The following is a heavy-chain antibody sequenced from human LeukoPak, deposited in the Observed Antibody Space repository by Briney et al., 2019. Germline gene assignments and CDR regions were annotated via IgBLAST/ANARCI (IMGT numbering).Heavy chain of an antibody. D-gene: IGHD3-16*01. CDR2: INNSGST. Sequence: SETPSLTSAVHGASFSDSYWSWIRQSPEKGLEWIGEINNSGSTSYNPSLNSRVIMSVDRSKNQFSLRLTSVTAADTAVYYCARGRYGPRLGNWGQGTLVTVSS. CDR3: ARGRYGPRLGN. CDR1: GASFSDSY. V-gene: IGHV4-34*01. J-gene: IGHJ4*02.